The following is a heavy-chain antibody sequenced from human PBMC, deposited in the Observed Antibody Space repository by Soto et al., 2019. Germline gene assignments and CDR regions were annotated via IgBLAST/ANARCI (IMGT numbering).Heavy chain of an antibody. CDR3: AASSELGPSRVFDI. J-gene: IGHJ3*02. CDR2: IVVANGNT. V-gene: IGHV1-58*01. D-gene: IGHD3-16*01. Sequence: SVKVSCKASGFTFKSSAVQWVRQARGQRLEWIGWIVVANGNTNYAQKFQQSVTITRDMSGATAYMELSSLTSEDTAVYYCAASSELGPSRVFDIWGQGTMVTVSS. CDR1: GFTFKSSA.